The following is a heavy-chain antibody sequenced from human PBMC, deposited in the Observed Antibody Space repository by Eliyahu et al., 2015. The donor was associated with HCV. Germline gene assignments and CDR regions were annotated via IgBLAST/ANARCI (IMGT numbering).Heavy chain of an antibody. CDR1: GYTFTGYX. CDR2: INPNSGGT. V-gene: IGHV1-2*02. Sequence: QVQLVQSGAEVKKPGASVKVSCKASGYTFTGYXMHWVRQAPGQGLEWMGWINPNSGGTNYAQKFQGRVTMTRDTSISTAYMELSRLRSDDTAVYYCARAHCSGGSCYSEGRVRVIDYWGQGTLVTVSS. D-gene: IGHD2-15*01. CDR3: ARAHCSGGSCYSEGRVRVIDY. J-gene: IGHJ4*02.